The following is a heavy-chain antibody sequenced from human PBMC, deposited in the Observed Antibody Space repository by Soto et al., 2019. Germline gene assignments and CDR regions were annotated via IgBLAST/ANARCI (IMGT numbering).Heavy chain of an antibody. J-gene: IGHJ6*02. V-gene: IGHV4-30-4*01. CDR1: GGSISSGDYY. D-gene: IGHD6-13*01. Sequence: PSETLSLTCTVSGGSISSGDYYWSWIRQPPGKGLEWIGYIYYSGSTYYNPSLKSRVTISVDTSKNQFSLKLSSVTAADTAVYYCARYSSSWSRTFDYGMDVWGQGTTVTGSS. CDR3: ARYSSSWSRTFDYGMDV. CDR2: IYYSGST.